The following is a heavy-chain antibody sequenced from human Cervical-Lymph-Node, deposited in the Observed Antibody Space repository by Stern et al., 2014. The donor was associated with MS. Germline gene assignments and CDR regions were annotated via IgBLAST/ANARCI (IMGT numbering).Heavy chain of an antibody. Sequence: QVQLQESGPGLVKPSETLSLTCTVSGGSISSYYWSWIRQAPGKGLEWIGYIYYSGSTNYYASLKRRVTISVDTSKKQVSLKLSSVTAADTAVYYCARGGGSYYRHWFDPWGQGTLVTVSS. CDR1: GGSISSYY. V-gene: IGHV4-59*01. CDR3: ARGGGSYYRHWFDP. J-gene: IGHJ5*02. CDR2: IYYSGST. D-gene: IGHD1-26*01.